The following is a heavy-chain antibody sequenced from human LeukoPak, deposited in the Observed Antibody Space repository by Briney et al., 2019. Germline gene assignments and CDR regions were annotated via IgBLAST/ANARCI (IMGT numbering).Heavy chain of an antibody. Sequence: SETLSLTCTVSGGSISSYYWSWIRQPPGKGLEWIGYIYYSGSTNYNPSLKSRVAISVDTSKNQFSLKLSSVTAADTAVYYCAREVTGYFDYWGQGTLVTVSS. V-gene: IGHV4-59*01. CDR2: IYYSGST. CDR3: AREVTGYFDY. CDR1: GGSISSYY. J-gene: IGHJ4*02. D-gene: IGHD1-20*01.